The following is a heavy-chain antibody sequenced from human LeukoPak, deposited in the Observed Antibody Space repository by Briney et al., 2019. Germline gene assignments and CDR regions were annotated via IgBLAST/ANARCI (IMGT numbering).Heavy chain of an antibody. Sequence: GASLKISCKGSGYSFTSYWIGWVRQLPGKGLEWMGIIYPGDSDTRYSPSFQGQVTISADKSISTAYLQWSSLKASDTAMYYCARHSVTTSLDYWGQGTLVTVSS. CDR1: GYSFTSYW. CDR3: ARHSVTTSLDY. D-gene: IGHD4-17*01. V-gene: IGHV5-51*01. J-gene: IGHJ4*02. CDR2: IYPGDSDT.